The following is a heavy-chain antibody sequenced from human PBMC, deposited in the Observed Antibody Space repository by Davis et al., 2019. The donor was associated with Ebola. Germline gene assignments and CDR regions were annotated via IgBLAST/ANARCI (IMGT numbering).Heavy chain of an antibody. CDR2: ISGFNTNT. CDR3: ARAPNYDVLTGTSSYYFDY. J-gene: IGHJ4*02. V-gene: IGHV1-18*04. CDR1: GYTFTSYG. Sequence: ASVKVSRKSSGYTFTSYGLVWVRQAPGLGLEWMGWISGFNTNTNFAQKFQARVTVSKDTSTNTAYMDLRSLTSDDTAIYYCARAPNYDVLTGTSSYYFDYWGQGTLVTVSS. D-gene: IGHD3-9*01.